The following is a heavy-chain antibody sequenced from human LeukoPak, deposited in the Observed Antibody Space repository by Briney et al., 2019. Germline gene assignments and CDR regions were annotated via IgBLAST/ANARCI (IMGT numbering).Heavy chain of an antibody. CDR2: ISSSSSTI. D-gene: IGHD4-17*01. CDR1: GFTFSSYS. CDR3: AGTTVTTWDYYGMDV. Sequence: GGSLRLSCAASGFTFSSYSMNWARQAPGKGLEWVSYISSSSSTIYYADSVKGRFTISRDNAKNSLYLQMNSLRAEDTAVYYCAGTTVTTWDYYGMDVWGQGTTVTVSS. V-gene: IGHV3-48*01. J-gene: IGHJ6*02.